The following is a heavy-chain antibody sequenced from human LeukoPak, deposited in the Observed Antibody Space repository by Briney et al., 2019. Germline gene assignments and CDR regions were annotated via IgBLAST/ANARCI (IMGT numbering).Heavy chain of an antibody. J-gene: IGHJ5*02. CDR2: INHSGSA. D-gene: IGHD3-22*01. Sequence: PSETLSLTCAVYGGSFSNYYCSWIRQPPGKGLEWIGEINHSGSANYNPSLKGRVTISVDTSKNQFSLRLNSMTAADTAVYYCASWTYYYDSSGSPELSWGQGTLVTVSS. V-gene: IGHV4-34*01. CDR1: GGSFSNYY. CDR3: ASWTYYYDSSGSPELS.